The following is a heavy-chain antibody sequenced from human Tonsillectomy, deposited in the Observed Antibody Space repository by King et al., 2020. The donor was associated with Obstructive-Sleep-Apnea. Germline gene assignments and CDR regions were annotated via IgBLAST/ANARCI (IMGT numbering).Heavy chain of an antibody. J-gene: IGHJ4*02. D-gene: IGHD3-22*01. Sequence: QLVQSGAEVKKPGSSGKVSCKASGGTFSSYAISWVRQAPGQGLEWRGGIIPIFGTANYAQKFQGRVTITADESTSKAYMELSSLRSEDTAVYYCARGEYYDSSGYDPFNYWGQGTLVTVSS. CDR1: GGTFSSYA. CDR3: ARGEYYDSSGYDPFNY. V-gene: IGHV1-69*01. CDR2: IIPIFGTA.